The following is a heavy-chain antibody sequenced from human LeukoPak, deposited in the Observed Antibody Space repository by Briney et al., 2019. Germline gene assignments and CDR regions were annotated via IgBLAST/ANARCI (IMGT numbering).Heavy chain of an antibody. CDR3: ARGGIAAAGTLVY. V-gene: IGHV1-69*02. CDR1: GGTFSSYT. D-gene: IGHD6-13*01. Sequence: ASVKVSCKASGGTFSSYTISWVRQAPGQGLEWMGRIIPILGIANYAQKFQGRVTITADKSTSTAYMELSSLRSEDTAVYYCARGGIAAAGTLVYWGQGTLVTVSS. CDR2: IIPILGIA. J-gene: IGHJ4*02.